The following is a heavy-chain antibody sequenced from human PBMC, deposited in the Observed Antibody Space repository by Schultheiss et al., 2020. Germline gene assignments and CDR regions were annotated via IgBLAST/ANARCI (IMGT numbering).Heavy chain of an antibody. J-gene: IGHJ6*03. V-gene: IGHV3-33*08. D-gene: IGHD2-2*01. CDR3: ATRGEYCSSTSCYWSGYYYMDV. CDR2: IWYDGSNK. Sequence: GESLKISCAASGFTFSSYAMHWVRQAPGKGLEWVAVIWYDGSNKYYADSVKGRFTISRDNSKNTLYLQMNSLRAEDTAVYYCATRGEYCSSTSCYWSGYYYMDVWGKGTTVTVSS. CDR1: GFTFSSYA.